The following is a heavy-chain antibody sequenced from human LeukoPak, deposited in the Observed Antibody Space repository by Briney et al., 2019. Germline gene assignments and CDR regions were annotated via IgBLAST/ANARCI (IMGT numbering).Heavy chain of an antibody. CDR3: ATTRYDSSGYYYHAFDI. V-gene: IGHV1-2*04. CDR2: INPNSGGT. CDR1: GYTLTELS. D-gene: IGHD3-22*01. Sequence: ASVKVSCKVSGYTLTELSMHWVRQAPGQGLEWMGWINPNSGGTNYAQRFQGWVTMTRDTSISTAYMELSRLRSDDTAVYYCATTRYDSSGYYYHAFDIWGRGTMVTVSS. J-gene: IGHJ3*02.